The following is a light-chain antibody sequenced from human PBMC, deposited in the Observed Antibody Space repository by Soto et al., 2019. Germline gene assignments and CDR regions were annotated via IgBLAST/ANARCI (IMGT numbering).Light chain of an antibody. V-gene: IGLV2-14*03. Sequence: QSVLTQPASVSGSPGQSITISCTGTSSDVGAYNYVSWYQQHPAKAPKLMIYEVSNRPSGVSNRFSGSKSGNTASLTISGLQAEDEADYYCSSYTSSITHVFGSGTKLTVL. CDR2: EVS. CDR1: SSDVGAYNY. J-gene: IGLJ1*01. CDR3: SSYTSSITHV.